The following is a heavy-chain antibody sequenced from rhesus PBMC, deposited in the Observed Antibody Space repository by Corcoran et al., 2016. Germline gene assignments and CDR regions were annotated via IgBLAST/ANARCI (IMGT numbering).Heavy chain of an antibody. CDR2: IYGSSTSP. Sequence: QVQLQESGPGVVKPSETLSLTCAVSGGSISDSYRWSWIRQPPGKGLEWIGYIYGSSTSPNYNPSLKSRVTVSKDTSKTQFSLKLSSVTAADTAVYYCARDRIYYYFDCWGQGVLVTVSS. V-gene: IGHV4S10*01. CDR3: ARDRIYYYFDC. D-gene: IGHD2-2*01. J-gene: IGHJ4*01. CDR1: GGSISDSYR.